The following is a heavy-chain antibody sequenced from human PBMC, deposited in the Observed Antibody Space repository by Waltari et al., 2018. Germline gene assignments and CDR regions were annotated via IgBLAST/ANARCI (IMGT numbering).Heavy chain of an antibody. J-gene: IGHJ4*02. CDR2: IRGSGGST. CDR3: AKVLSYYYDSSAEGNYFDY. D-gene: IGHD3-22*01. V-gene: IGHV3-23*04. CDR1: GFTFSSYA. Sequence: EVQLVESGGGLVQPGGSLRLSCAASGFTFSSYAMSWVRQAPGKGLEWVSAIRGSGGSTYYADSVKGRFTSSRDNSKNTLYLQMNSLRAEDTAVYYCAKVLSYYYDSSAEGNYFDYWGQGTLVTVSS.